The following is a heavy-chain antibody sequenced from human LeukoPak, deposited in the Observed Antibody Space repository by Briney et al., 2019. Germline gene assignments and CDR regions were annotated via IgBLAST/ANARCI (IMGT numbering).Heavy chain of an antibody. J-gene: IGHJ4*02. CDR2: INHSGST. D-gene: IGHD6-13*01. CDR3: ARALRYSSSSRLDY. Sequence: PSETLSFTCAVYGGSFSGYYWSWIRQPPGKGLEWIGEINHSGSTNYNPSLKSRVTISVDTSKNQFSLKLSSVTAADTAVYYCARALRYSSSSRLDYWGQGTLVTVSS. CDR1: GGSFSGYY. V-gene: IGHV4-34*01.